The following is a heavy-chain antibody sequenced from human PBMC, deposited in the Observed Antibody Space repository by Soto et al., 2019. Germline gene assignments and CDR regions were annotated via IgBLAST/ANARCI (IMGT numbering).Heavy chain of an antibody. Sequence: QVQLVESGGGVVQPGRSLRVSCAGSGFIFSAYGIHWVRQAPGKGLEWVAVISYDGSNKYYADSVKGRFTISRDNSKNTVYRQMDSLRAEDTAVYYCAKEADTAMVCDIWGQGTMVSVSS. V-gene: IGHV3-30*18. CDR3: AKEADTAMVCDI. D-gene: IGHD5-18*01. J-gene: IGHJ3*02. CDR1: GFIFSAYG. CDR2: ISYDGSNK.